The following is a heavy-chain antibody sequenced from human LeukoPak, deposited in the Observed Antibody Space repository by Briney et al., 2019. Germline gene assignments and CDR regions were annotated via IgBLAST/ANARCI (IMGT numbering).Heavy chain of an antibody. CDR1: GFTFSSYA. CDR3: AKVSRYGDYVEDAFDI. D-gene: IGHD4-17*01. CDR2: ISGSGGST. V-gene: IGHV3-23*01. J-gene: IGHJ3*02. Sequence: GGSLRLSCAASGFTFSSYAMSWVRQAPGKGLEWVSAISGSGGSTYYADSVKGRFTISRDNSKNTLHLQMNSLRAEDTAVYYCAKVSRYGDYVEDAFDIWGQGTMVTVSS.